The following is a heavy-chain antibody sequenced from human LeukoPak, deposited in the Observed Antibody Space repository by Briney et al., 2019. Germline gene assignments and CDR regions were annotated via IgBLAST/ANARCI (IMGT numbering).Heavy chain of an antibody. CDR1: GGTFSSYA. CDR2: IIPIFGTA. Sequence: ASVKVSCKASGGTFSSYAIIWVRQAPGQGLEWMGGIIPIFGTANYAQKFQGRVTITADKSTSTAYMELSSLRSEDTAVYYWAKDGLGGWFDYWGEGTLVTVCS. J-gene: IGHJ4*02. CDR3: AKDGLGGWFDY. V-gene: IGHV1-69*06. D-gene: IGHD6-19*01.